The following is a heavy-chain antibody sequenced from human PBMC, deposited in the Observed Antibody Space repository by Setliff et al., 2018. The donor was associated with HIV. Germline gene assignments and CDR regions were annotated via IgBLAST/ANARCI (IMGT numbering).Heavy chain of an antibody. CDR1: GGTFITYP. J-gene: IGHJ4*02. Sequence: GASVKVTCKASGGTFITYPISWVRQAPGQGLEWMGRVIPLYNTADYGQKFQGRVTMTADTSTSTAYMELSSLRSEDTAVYYCARGPHCSSTSCFGGFDYWGQGTLVTVSS. CDR2: VIPLYNTA. CDR3: ARGPHCSSTSCFGGFDY. V-gene: IGHV1-69*06. D-gene: IGHD2-2*01.